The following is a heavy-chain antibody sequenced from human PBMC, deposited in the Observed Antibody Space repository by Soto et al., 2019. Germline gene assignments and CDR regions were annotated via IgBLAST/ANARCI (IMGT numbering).Heavy chain of an antibody. D-gene: IGHD6-13*01. Sequence: EVQLVEFGGGLVQPGGSLRLACAASGLSFSRRWMHWFRQAPGKGLVWVAHINNDGGTTTYADSVRGRFTISRDNGKNTVYLQMTTLTAEDTAVYYCASDWAYSSDYWGQGTLFTVSP. CDR3: ASDWAYSSDY. V-gene: IGHV3-74*01. CDR1: GLSFSRRW. J-gene: IGHJ4*02. CDR2: INNDGGTT.